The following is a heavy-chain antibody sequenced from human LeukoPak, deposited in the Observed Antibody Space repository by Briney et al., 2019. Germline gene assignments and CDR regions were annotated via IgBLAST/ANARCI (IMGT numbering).Heavy chain of an antibody. CDR1: GFTFSSYA. CDR2: ISSNGGST. V-gene: IGHV3-64*01. CDR3: ARGYCSGGSCYSRGYYFDY. D-gene: IGHD2-15*01. J-gene: IGHJ4*02. Sequence: GGSLRLSCAASGFTFSSYAMHWVRQAPGKGLEYVSAISSNGGSTYYANSVKGRFTISRDNSKNTLYLQMGSLRAEDMAVYYCARGYCSGGSCYSRGYYFDYWGQGTLVTVSS.